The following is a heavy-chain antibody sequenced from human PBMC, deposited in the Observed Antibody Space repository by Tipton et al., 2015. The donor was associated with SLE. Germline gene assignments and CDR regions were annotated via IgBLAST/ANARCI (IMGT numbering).Heavy chain of an antibody. D-gene: IGHD2-15*01. CDR2: IYTSGST. J-gene: IGHJ4*02. CDR3: ARNGCSGGSCYPFDY. CDR1: GGSISSYY. Sequence: TLSLTCTVSGGSISSYYWSWIRQPAGKGLEWIGSIYTSGSTNYNPSLKSRVTMSVDTSKNQFSLKLSSVTAADTAVYYCARNGCSGGSCYPFDYWGQGTLVTVSS. V-gene: IGHV4-4*07.